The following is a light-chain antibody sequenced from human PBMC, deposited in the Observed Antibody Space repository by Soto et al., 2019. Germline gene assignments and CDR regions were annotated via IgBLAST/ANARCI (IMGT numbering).Light chain of an antibody. V-gene: IGKV3D-11*01. CDR2: DAS. J-gene: IGKJ5*01. CDR3: QQRSNWSSIT. CDR1: QGVSSY. Sequence: EIVLPQSPCTLSLSPGERATLSCRASQGVSSYLAWYQQKPGQAPRLLIYDASNRATGIPARFSGSGPGTDFTLTISSLEPEDFAVYYCQQRSNWSSITFGQGTRLETK.